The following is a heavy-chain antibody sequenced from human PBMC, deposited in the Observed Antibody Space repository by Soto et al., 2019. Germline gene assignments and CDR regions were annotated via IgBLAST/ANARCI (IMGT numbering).Heavy chain of an antibody. D-gene: IGHD4-4*01. CDR1: GYTLTELS. J-gene: IGHJ4*02. CDR3: ATSPYSSSKTDC. Sequence: ASVKVSCKVSGYTLTELSMHWVRQAPGKGLEWLGGFDPEEGDTIYAQKFQGRVTMTKDTSTDTAYMELSSLRSEDTAVYFCATSPYSSSKTDCWGQGTLVTVSS. V-gene: IGHV1-24*01. CDR2: FDPEEGDT.